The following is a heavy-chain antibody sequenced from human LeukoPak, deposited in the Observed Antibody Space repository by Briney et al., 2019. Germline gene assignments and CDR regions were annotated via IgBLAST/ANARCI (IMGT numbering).Heavy chain of an antibody. CDR3: AKDRYSGLNTIDY. CDR1: GFTFSSYA. D-gene: IGHD6-13*01. Sequence: GGPLRLSCAASGFTFSSYAMHWVRQAPGKGLEWVAVISYDGSYKFYADSVKGRFTISRDNSKSTLYLQMNSLRAEDTAVYYCAKDRYSGLNTIDYWGQGTLVTVSS. CDR2: ISYDGSYK. J-gene: IGHJ4*02. V-gene: IGHV3-30*04.